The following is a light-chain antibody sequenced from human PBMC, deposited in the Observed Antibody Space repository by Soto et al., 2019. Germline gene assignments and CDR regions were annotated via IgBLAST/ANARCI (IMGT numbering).Light chain of an antibody. Sequence: VLTPSPGTLSLSPVERATLSCRASQSVSNNYLAWYQQKPGQAPRLLIYGASNRATGIPDRFSGSGSGTDFTLTISRLEPEDFAVYYCQQYGSSGTFGQGTKVDIK. CDR2: GAS. J-gene: IGKJ1*01. CDR1: QSVSNNY. V-gene: IGKV3-20*01. CDR3: QQYGSSGT.